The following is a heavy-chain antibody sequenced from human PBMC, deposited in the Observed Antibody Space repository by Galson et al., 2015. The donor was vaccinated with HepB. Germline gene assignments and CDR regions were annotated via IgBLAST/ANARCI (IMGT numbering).Heavy chain of an antibody. CDR3: ARDKLGAYYDSSGYYWGSYYYGMDV. CDR1: GDSVSSNSAA. Sequence: CAISGDSVSSNSAAWNWIRQSPSRGLEWLGRTYYRSKWYNDYAVSVKSRITINPDTSKNQFSLQLNSVTPEDTAVYYCARDKLGAYYDSSGYYWGSYYYGMDVWGQGTTVTVSS. CDR2: TYYRSKWYN. V-gene: IGHV6-1*01. D-gene: IGHD3-22*01. J-gene: IGHJ6*02.